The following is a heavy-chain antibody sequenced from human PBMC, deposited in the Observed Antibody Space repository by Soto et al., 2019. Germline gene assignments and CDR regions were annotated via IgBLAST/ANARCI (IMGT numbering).Heavy chain of an antibody. J-gene: IGHJ4*02. CDR1: GFTFSSYA. D-gene: IGHD5-18*01. V-gene: IGHV3-30*14. CDR3: SSDWTYTAMCYLAY. CDR2: ISYDGSNK. Sequence: QVQLVESGGGVVQPGRSLRLSCAASGFTFSSYAMHWVRQAPGKGLEWVAVISYDGSNKYYADSVKGRFTISRENSKNTLYSQMNSVRAEDTAVYYCSSDWTYTAMCYLAYWGQGTLVAVSS.